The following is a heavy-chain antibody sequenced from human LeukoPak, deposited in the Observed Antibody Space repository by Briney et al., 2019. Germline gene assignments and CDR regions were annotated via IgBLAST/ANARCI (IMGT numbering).Heavy chain of an antibody. CDR3: AREGWPKGNFDY. D-gene: IGHD3-10*01. CDR2: ISSSSSTI. CDR1: GFTFSSYS. J-gene: IGHJ4*02. V-gene: IGHV3-48*01. Sequence: GGSLRLSCAASGFTFSSYSMNWVRQAPGKGLEWVSSISSSSSTIYYADSVKGRFTISRDNAKNSLYLQMNSLRAEDTAVYYCAREGWPKGNFDYWGQGTLVTVSS.